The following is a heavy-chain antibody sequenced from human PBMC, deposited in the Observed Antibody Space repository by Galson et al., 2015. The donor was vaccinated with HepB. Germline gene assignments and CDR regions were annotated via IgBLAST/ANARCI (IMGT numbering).Heavy chain of an antibody. Sequence: SLRLSCAASGFTFSSYGMHWVRQAPGKGLEWVAVISYDGSNKYYADSVKGRFTISRDNSKNTLYLQMNSLRAEDTAVYYCATLIAVAGTFDYWGQGTLVTVSS. D-gene: IGHD6-19*01. J-gene: IGHJ4*02. CDR3: ATLIAVAGTFDY. CDR1: GFTFSSYG. CDR2: ISYDGSNK. V-gene: IGHV3-30*03.